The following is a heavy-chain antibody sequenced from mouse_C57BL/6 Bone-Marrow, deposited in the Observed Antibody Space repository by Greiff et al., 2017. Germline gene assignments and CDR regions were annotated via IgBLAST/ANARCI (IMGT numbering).Heavy chain of an antibody. Sequence: EVQLQESGPELVKPGASVKISCKASGYSFTDYNMNWVKQSNGKSLEWIGVLNPNYGTTSYNQKFKGKATLTVAQSSSTADMQLISLPSEDSAVYYCARSYDYDDAKDYGGQGTSVTVSS. J-gene: IGHJ4*01. V-gene: IGHV1-39*01. CDR1: GYSFTDYN. CDR2: LNPNYGTT. CDR3: ARSYDYDDAKDY. D-gene: IGHD2-4*01.